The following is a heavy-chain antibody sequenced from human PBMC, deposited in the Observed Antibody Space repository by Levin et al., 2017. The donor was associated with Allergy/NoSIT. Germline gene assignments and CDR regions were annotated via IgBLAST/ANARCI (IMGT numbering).Heavy chain of an antibody. D-gene: IGHD5-12*01. CDR3: AKWGIVATIGGENFDY. Sequence: GGSLRLSCAASGFTFSSYAMSWVRQAPGKGLEWVSAISGSGGSTYYADSVKGRFTISRDNSKNTLYLQMNSLRAEDTAVYYCAKWGIVATIGGENFDYWGQGTLVTVSS. CDR1: GFTFSSYA. J-gene: IGHJ4*02. CDR2: ISGSGGST. V-gene: IGHV3-23*01.